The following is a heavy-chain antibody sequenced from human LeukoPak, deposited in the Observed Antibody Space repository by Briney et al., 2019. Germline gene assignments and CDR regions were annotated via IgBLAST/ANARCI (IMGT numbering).Heavy chain of an antibody. CDR2: ISAYSGNT. V-gene: IGHV1-18*01. Sequence: ASVKVSCKASGYTFTDYGISWVRQAPGQGLEWMGWISAYSGNTNYAQNLQGRVTMTTDTSTSTAYMELRSLRSDDTAVYYCARAPDDYDFWSGPFDYWGRGTLVTVSS. D-gene: IGHD3-3*01. CDR1: GYTFTDYG. J-gene: IGHJ4*02. CDR3: ARAPDDYDFWSGPFDY.